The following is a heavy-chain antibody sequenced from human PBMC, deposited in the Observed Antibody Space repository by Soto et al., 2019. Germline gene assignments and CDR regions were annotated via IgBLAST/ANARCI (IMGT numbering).Heavy chain of an antibody. J-gene: IGHJ6*02. CDR2: ISYSGAS. V-gene: IGHV4-59*08. CDR3: ARHGYGSLHGLVDV. Sequence: QVQLQESGPGLVKPSETLSLTCTVSGGSITNYYCSWFRQPPGKGLEWIGYISYSGASAYNLSLKRRVTMSMDTSKTQFSLMLESVTATDTAVYDCARHGYGSLHGLVDVWGQGTTVIVSS. CDR1: GGSITNYY. D-gene: IGHD1-26*01.